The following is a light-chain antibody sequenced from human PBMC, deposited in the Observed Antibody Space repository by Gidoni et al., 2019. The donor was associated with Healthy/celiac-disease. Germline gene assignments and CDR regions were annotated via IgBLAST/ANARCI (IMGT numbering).Light chain of an antibody. CDR3: AAWDDSLNGWV. V-gene: IGLV1-44*01. CDR1: SSNIGSNT. J-gene: IGLJ3*02. CDR2: SNN. Sequence: QSVLTPPPSASGTPGPGVTISCSGSSSNIGSNTVNWYPQPPGTAPKLLIYSNNHRPSGVPDRFSGSKSGTSASLAISGLQSEDEADYYCAAWDDSLNGWVFGGGTKLTVL.